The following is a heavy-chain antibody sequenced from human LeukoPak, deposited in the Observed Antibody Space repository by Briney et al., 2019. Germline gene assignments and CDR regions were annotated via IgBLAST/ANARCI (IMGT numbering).Heavy chain of an antibody. D-gene: IGHD3-10*01. Sequence: PGGSLRLSCAASGFTFSSYGMHWVRQAPGKGLEWVAVIWYDGSNKYYADSVKGRFTISRDNSKNTLYLQMNSLRAEDTAVYYCARAGRGRNYYGSGSYHWGQGTLVTVSS. V-gene: IGHV3-33*01. J-gene: IGHJ5*02. CDR3: ARAGRGRNYYGSGSYH. CDR2: IWYDGSNK. CDR1: GFTFSSYG.